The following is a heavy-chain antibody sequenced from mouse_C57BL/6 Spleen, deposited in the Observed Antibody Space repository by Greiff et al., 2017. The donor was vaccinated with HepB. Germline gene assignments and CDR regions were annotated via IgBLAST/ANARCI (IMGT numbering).Heavy chain of an antibody. D-gene: IGHD1-1*01. J-gene: IGHJ2*01. V-gene: IGHV3-6*01. Sequence: EVQLVESGPGLVKPSQSLSLTCSVTGYSITSGYYWNWIRQFPGNKLEWMGYISYDGSNNYNPSLKNRISITRDTSKNQFFLKLNSVTTEDTATYYCAREAITTALRYFDYWGQGTTLTVSS. CDR3: AREAITTALRYFDY. CDR2: ISYDGSN. CDR1: GYSITSGYY.